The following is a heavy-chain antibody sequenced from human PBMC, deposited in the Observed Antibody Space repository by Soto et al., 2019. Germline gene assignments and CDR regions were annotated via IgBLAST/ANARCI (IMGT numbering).Heavy chain of an antibody. Sequence: GGSLRLSCAASGFTFSSYAMSWVRQAPGKGLEWVSAISGSGGSTYYADSVKGRFTISRDNSKNTLYLQMNSLRAEDTAVYYCAKDDSGADHGSGSPLLLGIDYWGQGTLVTVSS. D-gene: IGHD3-10*01. V-gene: IGHV3-23*01. J-gene: IGHJ4*02. CDR3: AKDDSGADHGSGSPLLLGIDY. CDR2: ISGSGGST. CDR1: GFTFSSYA.